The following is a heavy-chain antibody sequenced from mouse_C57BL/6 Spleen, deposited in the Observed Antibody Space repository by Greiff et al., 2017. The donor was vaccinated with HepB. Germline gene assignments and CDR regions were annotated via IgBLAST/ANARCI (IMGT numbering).Heavy chain of an antibody. D-gene: IGHD1-1*01. CDR2: INPNNGGT. J-gene: IGHJ4*01. V-gene: IGHV1-18*01. CDR1: GYTFTDYN. Sequence: EVQLQQPGPELVKPGASVKIPCKASGYTFTDYNMDWVKQSHGKSLEWIGDINPNNGGTIYNQKFKGKATLTVDKSSSTAYMELRSLTSEDTAVYYCARGTTVVARYYYAMDYWGQGTSVTVSS. CDR3: ARGTTVVARYYYAMDY.